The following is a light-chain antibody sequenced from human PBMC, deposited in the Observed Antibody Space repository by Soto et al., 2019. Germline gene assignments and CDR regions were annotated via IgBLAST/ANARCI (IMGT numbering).Light chain of an antibody. CDR1: SSDVGSYNL. Sequence: QSALTQPASVSGSPGQSITISCTGTSSDVGSYNLISWYQQYPGKAPKLMIYEVSKRPSGVSNRFSGSKSGTTASLPISGLQAEDEADYYCCSYAGSSTFYVFGTGTKVTVL. V-gene: IGLV2-23*02. CDR2: EVS. CDR3: CSYAGSSTFYV. J-gene: IGLJ1*01.